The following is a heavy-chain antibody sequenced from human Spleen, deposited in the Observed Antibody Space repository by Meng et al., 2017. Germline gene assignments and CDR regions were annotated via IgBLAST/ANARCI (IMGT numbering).Heavy chain of an antibody. Sequence: QAQRVGSGGGVVQPGRSLLLSRAASGFTFSSYAMHWVRQAPGKGLEWVAVISYDGSNKYYADSVKGRFTISRDNSKNTLYLQMNSLRAEDTAVYYCARDFGVSSGYFYWGQGTLVTVSS. D-gene: IGHD6-19*01. V-gene: IGHV3-30*01. J-gene: IGHJ4*02. CDR3: ARDFGVSSGYFY. CDR1: GFTFSSYA. CDR2: ISYDGSNK.